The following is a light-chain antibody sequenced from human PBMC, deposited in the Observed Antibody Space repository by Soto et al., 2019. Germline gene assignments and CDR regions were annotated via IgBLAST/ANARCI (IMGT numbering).Light chain of an antibody. Sequence: EIVLTNSPATLSLSPGERATLSCRASRSVGSSLAWHQQKPGQPPRLLIYDASNRAPGIPARFSGSGSGTDFTLTISSLEPEDFAVYYCQHGRTFGQGTKLEI. CDR1: RSVGSS. CDR2: DAS. CDR3: QHGRT. V-gene: IGKV3-11*01. J-gene: IGKJ2*01.